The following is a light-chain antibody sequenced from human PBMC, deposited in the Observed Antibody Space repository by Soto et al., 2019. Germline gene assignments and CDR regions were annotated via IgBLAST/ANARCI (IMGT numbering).Light chain of an antibody. CDR1: QSFNSIY. CDR3: QQYNTWPRT. J-gene: IGKJ1*01. V-gene: IGKV3-20*01. CDR2: GAS. Sequence: EIVLTQSPGTLSLSPGERATLSCRASQSFNSIYLAWYQQKPGQAPRLLIYGASSRATGIPDRFSGSGSGTDFTLTISRLEPEDFAVYYCQQYNTWPRTFGQGTKVDIK.